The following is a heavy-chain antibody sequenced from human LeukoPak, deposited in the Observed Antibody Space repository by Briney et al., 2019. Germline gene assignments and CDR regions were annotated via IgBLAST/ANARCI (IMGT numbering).Heavy chain of an antibody. V-gene: IGHV3-48*01. Sequence: GGSLRLSCAVSGFTFGSYSMNWVRRAPGKGLEWVSYISRTNSTIYYADSVKGRFTISRDNAKNSLYLQMNSLRAEDTAVYYCARGWRFLGVDYWGQGILVTVSS. J-gene: IGHJ4*02. CDR2: ISRTNSTI. CDR3: ARGWRFLGVDY. CDR1: GFTFGSYS. D-gene: IGHD3-3*01.